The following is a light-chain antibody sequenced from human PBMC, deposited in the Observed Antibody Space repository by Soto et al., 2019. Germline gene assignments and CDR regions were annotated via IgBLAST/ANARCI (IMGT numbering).Light chain of an antibody. J-gene: IGKJ5*01. CDR1: ENIYTN. CDR3: QQYKNWPPYT. Sequence: EIVMPRSPATLSVYPGERATLSCRASENIYTNLSWYQQKPGQAPRLLFYGASTRATGLPARFSGSGSGTEFTLTISGLQSEDFAVYYWQQYKNWPPYTFGQGTRLEI. CDR2: GAS. V-gene: IGKV3-15*01.